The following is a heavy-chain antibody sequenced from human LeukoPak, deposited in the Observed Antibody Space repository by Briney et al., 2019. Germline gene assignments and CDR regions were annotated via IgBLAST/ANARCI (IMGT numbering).Heavy chain of an antibody. D-gene: IGHD3-3*01. V-gene: IGHV4-39*07. J-gene: IGHJ4*02. CDR2: IYYSGST. CDR3: ASRPYDFWSGYGYYFDY. Sequence: MSSETLSLTCTVSGGSISSSSYYWGWIRQPPGKGLEWIGSIYYSGSTYYNPSLKSRVTISVDTSKNQFSLKLSSVTAADTAVYYCASRPYDFWSGYGYYFDYWGQGTLVTVSS. CDR1: GGSISSSSYY.